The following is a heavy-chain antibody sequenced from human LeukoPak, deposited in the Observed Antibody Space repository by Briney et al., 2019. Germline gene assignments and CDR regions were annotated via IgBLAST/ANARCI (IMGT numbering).Heavy chain of an antibody. J-gene: IGHJ4*02. CDR1: GFTFSSYG. CDR2: ISYDGSNK. CDR3: ATSGYSSGWVLGY. V-gene: IGHV3-30*03. D-gene: IGHD6-19*01. Sequence: GRSLRLSCAASGFTFSSYGMHWVRQAPGKGLEWVAVISYDGSNKYYADSVKGRFTISRDNSKNTLYLQMNSLRAEDTAVCYCATSGYSSGWVLGYWGQGTLVTVSS.